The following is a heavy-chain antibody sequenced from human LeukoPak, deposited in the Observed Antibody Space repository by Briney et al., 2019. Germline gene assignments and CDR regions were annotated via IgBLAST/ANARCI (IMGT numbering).Heavy chain of an antibody. J-gene: IGHJ6*02. D-gene: IGHD3-22*01. CDR3: ARGLVVVTMTSSIMDV. CDR1: GGSFTDYY. CDR2: IDHRGSI. Sequence: SETLSLTCVANGGSFTDYYWTWIRQAPGNGLEWVGDIDHRGSINYNPSLKSRVTISVDTSKNQFSLRLSSVTAADTAVYYCARGLVVVTMTSSIMDVWGQGTTVTVSS. V-gene: IGHV4-34*01.